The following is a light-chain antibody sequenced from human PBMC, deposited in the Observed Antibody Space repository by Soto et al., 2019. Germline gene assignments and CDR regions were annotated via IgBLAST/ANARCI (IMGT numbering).Light chain of an antibody. J-gene: IGLJ1*01. V-gene: IGLV2-18*02. Sequence: QSALTQPASVXXXXGQSITISCTGTSSDIGSYNRVSWYQQPPGTAPKLIIYEVNNRPSGVPDRFSGSKSGNTASLTISGLQAEDEADYYCNSFTTSSTYVFGTGTKLTVL. CDR3: NSFTTSSTYV. CDR2: EVN. CDR1: SSDIGSYNR.